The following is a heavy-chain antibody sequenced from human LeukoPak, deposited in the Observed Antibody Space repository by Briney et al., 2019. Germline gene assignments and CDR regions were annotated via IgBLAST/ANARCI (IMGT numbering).Heavy chain of an antibody. CDR2: ISAYNGNT. D-gene: IGHD3-10*01. CDR1: GYTLTELS. CDR3: ARRGPRSRVYFDY. Sequence: GASVKVSCKVSGYTLTELSMHWVRQAPGQGLEWMGWISAYNGNTNYAQKLQGRVTMTTDTSTSTAYMELRSLRSDDTAVYYCARRGPRSRVYFDYWGQGTLDTVSS. V-gene: IGHV1-18*01. J-gene: IGHJ4*02.